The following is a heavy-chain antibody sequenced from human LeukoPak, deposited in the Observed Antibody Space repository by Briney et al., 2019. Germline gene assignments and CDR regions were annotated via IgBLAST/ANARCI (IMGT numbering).Heavy chain of an antibody. J-gene: IGHJ4*02. CDR2: INSAGST. V-gene: IGHV3-23*01. Sequence: SGGSLRLSCAASGFTFSSHALSWVRQAPGKGLEWVSAINSAGSTYYGDSVRGRFTLSRDNSKNVLHLQMNSLRAEDTALYYCAKDQNTVATAPFDYWGLGTLVTVSS. CDR1: GFTFSSHA. D-gene: IGHD4-17*01. CDR3: AKDQNTVATAPFDY.